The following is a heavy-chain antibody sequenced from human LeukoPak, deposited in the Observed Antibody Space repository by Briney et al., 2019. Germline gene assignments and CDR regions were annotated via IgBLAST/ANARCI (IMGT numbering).Heavy chain of an antibody. CDR3: AKTLFYDRGHETFQH. V-gene: IGHV3-23*01. D-gene: IGHD2/OR15-2a*01. J-gene: IGHJ1*01. CDR2: ISGSGGST. Sequence: GGSLRLSCAASGFTFISYAMSWVRQAPGQGLEWVSAISGSGGSTNYAPSVKGRFTISRDNSKHTLYLQMNSLRAEDTAVYYCAKTLFYDRGHETFQHWGQGTLVTVSS. CDR1: GFTFISYA.